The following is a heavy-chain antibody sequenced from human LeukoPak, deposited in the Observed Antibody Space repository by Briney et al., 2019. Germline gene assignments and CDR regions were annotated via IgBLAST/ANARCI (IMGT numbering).Heavy chain of an antibody. D-gene: IGHD3-16*01. V-gene: IGHV1-2*02. Sequence: ASVKVSCKASGYTFTGYYMHWVRQAPGQGLEWMGWINPNSGGTNYAQKFQGRVTMTRDTSISTAYMELSRLRSDDTAVYYCARHYFWGGAFDIWGQGTMVTVSS. CDR2: INPNSGGT. J-gene: IGHJ3*02. CDR1: GYTFTGYY. CDR3: ARHYFWGGAFDI.